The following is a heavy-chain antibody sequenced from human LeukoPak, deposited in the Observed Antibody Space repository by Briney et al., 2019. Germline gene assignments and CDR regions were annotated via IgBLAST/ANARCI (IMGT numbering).Heavy chain of an antibody. Sequence: GGSLRLSCAASGFTFSDYYMSWVRQAPGKGLEWVSYITGSGGAMYHADSVKGRFTISRDNAKNSLYLQMNTLRPEDTAVYYCATTRTTAYNWFDPWGQGTLVTVSS. CDR3: ATTRTTAYNWFDP. CDR1: GFTFSDYY. J-gene: IGHJ5*02. D-gene: IGHD4-17*01. V-gene: IGHV3-11*01. CDR2: ITGSGGAM.